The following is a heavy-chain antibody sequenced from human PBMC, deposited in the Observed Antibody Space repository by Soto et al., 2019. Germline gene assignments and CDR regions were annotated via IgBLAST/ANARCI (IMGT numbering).Heavy chain of an antibody. V-gene: IGHV3-48*02. Sequence: EVQLVESGGGLVQPGGSLRLSCVACGFTFSSFSMNWVRQSPGKGLEWVSYISTTSSTIHYADSVKGRFTSSRDNAKNSLYLQMISLRDEDTAVYYCARDGAISGCFDYWGQGTLVTVSS. CDR1: GFTFSSFS. J-gene: IGHJ4*02. D-gene: IGHD6-19*01. CDR3: ARDGAISGCFDY. CDR2: ISTTSSTI.